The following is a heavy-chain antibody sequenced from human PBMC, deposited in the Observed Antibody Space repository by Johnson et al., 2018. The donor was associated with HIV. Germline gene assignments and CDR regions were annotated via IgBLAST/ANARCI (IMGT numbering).Heavy chain of an antibody. Sequence: VQLVESGGGVVQPGRSLRLSCAASGFTFSSYGMHWVRQAPGKGLEWVAFIRYDGSNKYYADSVKGRFTISRDNSKNTLYLQMNSLRAEDTALYYCARGVLLWFRELSSLNDAFDIWGQGTMVTVSS. CDR2: IRYDGSNK. CDR1: GFTFSSYG. V-gene: IGHV3-33*08. CDR3: ARGVLLWFRELSSLNDAFDI. J-gene: IGHJ3*02. D-gene: IGHD3-10*01.